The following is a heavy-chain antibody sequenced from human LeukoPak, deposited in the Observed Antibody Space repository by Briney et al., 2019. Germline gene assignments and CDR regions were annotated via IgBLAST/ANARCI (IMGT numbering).Heavy chain of an antibody. Sequence: PGGSLRLSCAASGFTFSSYAMSWVRQAPGKGLEWVSAISGSGGSTYYADSVKGRFTISRDNSKNTLYLQMNSLRAEDTAVYYCAKSHQARYYDYVWGSSGPRHTDYWGQGTLVTVSS. CDR3: AKSHQARYYDYVWGSSGPRHTDY. CDR1: GFTFSSYA. D-gene: IGHD3-16*01. V-gene: IGHV3-23*01. J-gene: IGHJ4*02. CDR2: ISGSGGST.